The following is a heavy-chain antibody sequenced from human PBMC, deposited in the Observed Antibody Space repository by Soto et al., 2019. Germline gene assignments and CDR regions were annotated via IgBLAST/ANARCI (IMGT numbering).Heavy chain of an antibody. CDR2: IVVGSGNT. J-gene: IGHJ3*02. V-gene: IGHV1-58*01. D-gene: IGHD3-3*01. Sequence: SVKVSCKASGFTFTSSAVQWVRQARGQRLEWIGWIVVGSGNTNYAQKFQERVTITRDMSTSTAYMELSSLRSEDTAVYYCAADLRFLGWFQGGPLGVFDIWGQGTMVPVS. CDR1: GFTFTSSA. CDR3: AADLRFLGWFQGGPLGVFDI.